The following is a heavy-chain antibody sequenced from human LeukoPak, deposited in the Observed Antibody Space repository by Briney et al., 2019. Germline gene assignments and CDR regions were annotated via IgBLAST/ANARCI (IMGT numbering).Heavy chain of an antibody. V-gene: IGHV3-21*01. CDR3: ARITIFGVVTDAFDI. J-gene: IGHJ3*02. Sequence: GGSLRLSCAASGFTFSSYSMNWVRQAPGKGLEWVSSISSSSSYIYYADSVKGRFTISRDNAKNSLYLQMNSLRAEDTAVYYCARITIFGVVTDAFDIRGQGTMVTVSS. CDR1: GFTFSSYS. D-gene: IGHD3-3*01. CDR2: ISSSSSYI.